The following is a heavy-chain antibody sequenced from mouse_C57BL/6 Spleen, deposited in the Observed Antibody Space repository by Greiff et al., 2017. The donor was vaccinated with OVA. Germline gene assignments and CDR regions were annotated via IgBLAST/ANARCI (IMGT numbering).Heavy chain of an antibody. CDR2: INPNNGGT. CDR1: GYTFTDYN. Sequence: EVQLQQSGPELVKPGASVKIPCKASGYTFTDYNMDWVKQSHGKSLEWIGDINPNNGGTIYNQKFKGKATLTVDKSSSTAYMELRSLTSEDTAVYYCARTDYSNFYWYFDVWGTGTTVTVSS. V-gene: IGHV1-18*01. D-gene: IGHD2-5*01. CDR3: ARTDYSNFYWYFDV. J-gene: IGHJ1*03.